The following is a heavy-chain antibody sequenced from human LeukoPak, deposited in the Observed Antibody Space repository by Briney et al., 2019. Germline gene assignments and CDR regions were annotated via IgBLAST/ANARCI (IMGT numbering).Heavy chain of an antibody. CDR2: IYYSGST. Sequence: SETLPLTCTVSGGSISSSSYYWGWIRQPPGKGLEWIGSIYYSGSTYYNPSLKSRVTISVDTSKNQFSLKLSSVTAADTAVYYCARSPRGYSGYESRYYFDYWGQGTLVTVSS. D-gene: IGHD5-12*01. CDR3: ARSPRGYSGYESRYYFDY. V-gene: IGHV4-39*01. J-gene: IGHJ4*02. CDR1: GGSISSSSYY.